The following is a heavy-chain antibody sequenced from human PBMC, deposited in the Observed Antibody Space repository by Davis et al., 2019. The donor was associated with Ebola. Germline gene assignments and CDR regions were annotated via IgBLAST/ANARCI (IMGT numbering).Heavy chain of an antibody. CDR2: ITTSHTE. CDR3: ARGDYGSGRVLDL. D-gene: IGHD3-10*01. V-gene: IGHV3-48*03. Sequence: GESLKISCAASGFTFSSYEINWVRQAPGKGLEWLSHITTSHTEYYADSVKGRFAISRDNAGKSLWLQMNSLRAEDTAVYYCARGDYGSGRVLDLWGQGTLVTVSS. J-gene: IGHJ5*02. CDR1: GFTFSSYE.